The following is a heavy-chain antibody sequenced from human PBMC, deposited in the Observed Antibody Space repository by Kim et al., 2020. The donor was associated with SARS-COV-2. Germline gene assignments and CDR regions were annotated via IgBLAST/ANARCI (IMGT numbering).Heavy chain of an antibody. J-gene: IGHJ4*02. D-gene: IGHD5-12*01. Sequence: KYYADSVKGRFTISRDNSKNTLYRQMNSLRAEDTAVYYCARDSESGIVDYWGQGTLVTVSS. CDR3: ARDSESGIVDY. CDR2: K. V-gene: IGHV3-33*01.